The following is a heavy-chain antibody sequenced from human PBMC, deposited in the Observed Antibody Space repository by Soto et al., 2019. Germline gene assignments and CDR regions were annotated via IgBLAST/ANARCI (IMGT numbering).Heavy chain of an antibody. V-gene: IGHV3-7*01. CDR1: GFTFSSHW. D-gene: IGHD2-21*01. Sequence: EVQLVESGGGLVQPGGSLRLSCAASGFTFSSHWMSWVRQAPGKGLERVANIKQDGSEKYYVDSVKGRFTISRDNAKKALYLQMNSLRAEDTAVYYCARVLWSDDSFDIWGQGTMVTGSS. J-gene: IGHJ3*02. CDR3: ARVLWSDDSFDI. CDR2: IKQDGSEK.